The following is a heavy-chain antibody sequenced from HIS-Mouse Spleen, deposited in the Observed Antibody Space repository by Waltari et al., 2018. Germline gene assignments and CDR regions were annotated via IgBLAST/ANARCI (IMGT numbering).Heavy chain of an antibody. V-gene: IGHV4-34*01. Sequence: QVQLQQWGAGLLKPSEPLSLTCAVYGGSFSGYYWSWIRQPPGKGLEWIGEINHSGSTNYNPSLKSRVTISVDTSKNQFSLKLSSVTAADTAVYYCARSKGYCSSTSCYYFDYWGQGTLVTVSS. J-gene: IGHJ4*02. D-gene: IGHD2-2*01. CDR1: GGSFSGYY. CDR3: ARSKGYCSSTSCYYFDY. CDR2: INHSGST.